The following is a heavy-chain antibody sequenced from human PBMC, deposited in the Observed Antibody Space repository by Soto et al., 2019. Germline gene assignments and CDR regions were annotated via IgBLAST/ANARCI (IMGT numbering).Heavy chain of an antibody. D-gene: IGHD1-26*01. J-gene: IGHJ6*02. CDR2: SIPIFGTA. Sequence: QVQLVQSGAEVKKPGSSVKVSCKASGGTFSSYAISWVRQAPGQGLEWMGGSIPIFGTANYAQKFQGRVTITADESTSTAYMELSSLRSEDTAVYYCARDTPEIVGATSYYYGMDVWGQGTTVTVSS. CDR3: ARDTPEIVGATSYYYGMDV. V-gene: IGHV1-69*12. CDR1: GGTFSSYA.